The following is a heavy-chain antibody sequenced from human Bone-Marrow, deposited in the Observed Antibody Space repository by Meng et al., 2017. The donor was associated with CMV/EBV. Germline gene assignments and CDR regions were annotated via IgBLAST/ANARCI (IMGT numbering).Heavy chain of an antibody. CDR1: GFMFNTYS. CDR3: AKHYSRTVADAFAV. J-gene: IGHJ3*01. CDR2: IDSSSNYR. D-gene: IGHD1-26*01. V-gene: IGHV3-21*01. Sequence: GGSLRLSCAASGFMFNTYSMNWVRQAPGKGLEWVSSIDSSSNYRHYADSVEGRFTISRDNAKNSLYLQINSLRAEDTAVYYCAKHYSRTVADAFAVWGQGPRVTGSS.